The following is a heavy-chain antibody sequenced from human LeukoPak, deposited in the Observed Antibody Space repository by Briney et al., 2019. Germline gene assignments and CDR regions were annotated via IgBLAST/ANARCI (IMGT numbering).Heavy chain of an antibody. V-gene: IGHV3-23*01. D-gene: IGHD4/OR15-4a*01. J-gene: IGHJ4*02. CDR3: ARLAGAYSHPYDY. CDR1: GFTFSSYG. Sequence: GGTLRLSCAASGFTFSSYGMTWVRQAPGKGLEWVSAISGSGVSTYYAGSVKGRFTISRDNSKNTLYLQMNSLRAEDTAVYYCARLAGAYSHPYDYWGQGTLVTVSS. CDR2: ISGSGVST.